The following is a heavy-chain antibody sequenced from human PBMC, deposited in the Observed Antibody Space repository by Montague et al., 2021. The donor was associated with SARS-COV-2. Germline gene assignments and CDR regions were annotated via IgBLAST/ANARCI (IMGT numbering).Heavy chain of an antibody. J-gene: IGHJ6*02. CDR1: GFTFTNYW. CDR3: ARVDYQVPYYYYAGMDL. CDR2: INQHGGEN. Sequence: SLRLSSAASGFTFTNYWMTWVRLAPGKGLEWVATINQHGGENYYVGSVKGRFTISRDNAKKSVYLQINSLGAEDTAVYYCARVDYQVPYYYYAGMDLGGQGTTVTVSS. D-gene: IGHD3/OR15-3a*01. V-gene: IGHV3-7*01.